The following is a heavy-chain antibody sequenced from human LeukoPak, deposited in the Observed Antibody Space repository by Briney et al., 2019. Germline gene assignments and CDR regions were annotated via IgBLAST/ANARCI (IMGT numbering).Heavy chain of an antibody. CDR3: ASITIFGVATPIDY. CDR2: ISSNGGST. D-gene: IGHD3-3*01. J-gene: IGHJ4*02. V-gene: IGHV3-64*04. Sequence: GGSLRLSCSASGFTFSSYAMHWVRQAPGKGLEYVSAISSNGGSTYYADSVKGRFTISRDNSKNTLYLQMNSLRAEDTAVYYCASITIFGVATPIDYWGQGTLVTVSS. CDR1: GFTFSSYA.